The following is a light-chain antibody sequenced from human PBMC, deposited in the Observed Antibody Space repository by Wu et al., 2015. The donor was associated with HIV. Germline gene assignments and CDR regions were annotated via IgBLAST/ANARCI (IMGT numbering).Light chain of an antibody. J-gene: IGKJ4*01. CDR2: GAS. CDR1: QSVSSY. Sequence: EIVLTQSPATLSLSPGERATLSCRASQSVSSYLAWYQQKPGQAPRLLIYGASTRATGIPARFSGSGSGTEFTLTISSLQSEDFAVYYCQQYNNWPPLTFGGGTKVE. CDR3: QQYNNWPPLT. V-gene: IGKV3-15*01.